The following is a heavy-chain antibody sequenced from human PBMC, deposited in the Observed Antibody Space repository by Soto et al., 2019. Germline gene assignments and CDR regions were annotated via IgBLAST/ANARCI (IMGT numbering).Heavy chain of an antibody. D-gene: IGHD2-8*02. CDR2: IKHSGRA. CDR1: DGSFGFYY. J-gene: IGHJ6*03. V-gene: IGHV4-34*01. CDR3: ARGKVVDATFSNYHDMDV. Sequence: QVQLQQWGAGLLKPSETLSLTCAVYDGSFGFYYWSWIRQSPGRGLEWIGEIKHSGRANYNPSLKSRVTISLDTSKNQFSLKLNSVTAADTAMYYCARGKVVDATFSNYHDMDVWGKGTTVTVSS.